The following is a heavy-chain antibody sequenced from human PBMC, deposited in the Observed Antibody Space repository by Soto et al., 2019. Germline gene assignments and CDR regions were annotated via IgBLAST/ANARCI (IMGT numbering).Heavy chain of an antibody. D-gene: IGHD2-15*01. CDR3: GRGNARWYLDY. V-gene: IGHV1-69*13. CDR2: IIPLFGST. J-gene: IGHJ4*02. Sequence: GASVKVSCKASGGSFSNFAFNWVRQAPGQGLECMGGIIPLFGSTYYAQKFQGRLTITADESTSTVYMELSSLRSEDTAVYYCGRGNARWYLDYWGLGTLVTV. CDR1: GGSFSNFA.